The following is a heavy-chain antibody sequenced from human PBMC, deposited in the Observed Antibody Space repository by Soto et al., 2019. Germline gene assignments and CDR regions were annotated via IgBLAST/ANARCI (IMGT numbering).Heavy chain of an antibody. J-gene: IGHJ4*02. CDR3: ARDYDFWSGGFDY. Sequence: ASVKVSCKASGGTFSSYTISWLRQAPGQGLEWMGRIIPILGIANYAQKFQGRVTITADKSTSTAYMELSSLRSEDTAMYYCARDYDFWSGGFDYWGQGTLVTVSS. V-gene: IGHV1-69*02. CDR1: GGTFSSYT. CDR2: IIPILGIA. D-gene: IGHD3-3*01.